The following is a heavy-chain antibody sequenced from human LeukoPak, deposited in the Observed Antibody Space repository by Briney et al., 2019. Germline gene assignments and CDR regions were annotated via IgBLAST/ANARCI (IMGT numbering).Heavy chain of an antibody. V-gene: IGHV4-59*12. CDR3: ARGSDIVATIWFDP. Sequence: PSETLSLTCTVSGGSISSYYWSWIRQPPGKGLEWIGYIYYSGSTYYNPSLKSRVTISGDTSKNQFFLKLSSVTAADTAVYYCARGSDIVATIWFDPWGQGILVTVSS. CDR2: IYYSGST. CDR1: GGSISSYY. D-gene: IGHD5-12*01. J-gene: IGHJ5*02.